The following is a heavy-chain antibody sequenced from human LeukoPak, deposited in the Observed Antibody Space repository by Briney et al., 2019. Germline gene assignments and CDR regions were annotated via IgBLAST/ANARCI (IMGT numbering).Heavy chain of an antibody. CDR3: ARGSYGQYYLDY. CDR1: GFTFDDYA. D-gene: IGHD5-18*01. Sequence: GRSLRLSCAASGFTFDDYAMHWVRQAPGKGLEWVSSISSSSSYMYYADSVKGRFTISRDNAKNSLYLQMNSLRAEDTAVYYCARGSYGQYYLDYWGQGTLVTVSS. CDR2: ISSSSSYM. V-gene: IGHV3-21*01. J-gene: IGHJ4*02.